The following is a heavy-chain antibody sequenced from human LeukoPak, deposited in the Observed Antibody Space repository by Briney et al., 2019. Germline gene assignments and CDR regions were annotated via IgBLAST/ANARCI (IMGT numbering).Heavy chain of an antibody. D-gene: IGHD6-19*01. CDR1: GGSISSYY. CDR2: IYYSGST. CDR3: ARGTGWFGY. V-gene: IGHV4-59*01. J-gene: IGHJ4*02. Sequence: SETLSLTCTVSGGSISSYYWSWIRQPPGKGLEWIGYIYYSGSTNYNPSLKNRVAVSVDTSKNQFSLKLSSVTAADTAVYYCARGTGWFGYWGQGTLVTVSS.